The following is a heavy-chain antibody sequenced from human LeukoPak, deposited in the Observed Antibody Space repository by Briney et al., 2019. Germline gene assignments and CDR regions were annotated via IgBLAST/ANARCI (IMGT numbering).Heavy chain of an antibody. CDR2: ISAYNGNT. V-gene: IGHV1-18*01. Sequence: ASVKVSCKASGYTFTSYGISWVRQAPGQGLEWMGRISAYNGNTNYAQKLQGRVTMTTDTSTSTAYMELRSLRSDDTAVYYCARFRTGHTALKLLWFGELGDDAFDIWGQGTMVTVSS. CDR3: ARFRTGHTALKLLWFGELGDDAFDI. J-gene: IGHJ3*02. CDR1: GYTFTSYG. D-gene: IGHD3-10*01.